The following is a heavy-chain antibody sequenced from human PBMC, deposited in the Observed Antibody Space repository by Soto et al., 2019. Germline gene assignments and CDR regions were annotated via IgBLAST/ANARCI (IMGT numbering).Heavy chain of an antibody. CDR3: AGRLTYSGSYYL. Sequence: GGSLRLSCAASGFTFSDYYMSWVRQAPGKGLEWVSYISSSGSTIYYADSVKGRFTISRDNAKNSLYLQMNSLRAEDTAVYYCAGRLTYSGSYYLWGQGTLVTVSS. D-gene: IGHD1-26*01. CDR2: ISSSGSTI. CDR1: GFTFSDYY. V-gene: IGHV3-11*01. J-gene: IGHJ4*02.